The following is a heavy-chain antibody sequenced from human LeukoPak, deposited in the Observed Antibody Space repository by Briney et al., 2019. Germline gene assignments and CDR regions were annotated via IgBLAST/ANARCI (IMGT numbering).Heavy chain of an antibody. J-gene: IGHJ4*02. CDR3: VRASGLGGSSSGAWGAIFDY. D-gene: IGHD1-26*01. CDR1: GYSISSGYY. Sequence: PSETLSLTCAVSGYSISSGYYWGWIRQPPGKGLEWIGSIYHSGSTYYHPSLKSRVTISVDTSKNQFSLKLSSVTAADTAVYYCVRASGLGGSSSGAWGAIFDYWGQGTLVTVSS. CDR2: IYHSGST. V-gene: IGHV4-38-2*01.